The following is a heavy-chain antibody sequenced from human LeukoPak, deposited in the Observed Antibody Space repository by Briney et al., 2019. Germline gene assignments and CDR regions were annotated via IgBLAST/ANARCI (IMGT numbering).Heavy chain of an antibody. D-gene: IGHD3-22*01. V-gene: IGHV3-48*03. CDR1: GFTFSSYE. CDR3: ASPTYYYDSSGWGT. Sequence: AGGSLRLSCAASGFTFSSYEMNWVRQAPGKGLEWVSYISSSGSTIYYADSVKGRFTISRDNARNSLYLQMNSLRAEDTAVYYCASPTYYYDSSGWGTWGQGTLVTVSS. CDR2: ISSSGSTI. J-gene: IGHJ4*02.